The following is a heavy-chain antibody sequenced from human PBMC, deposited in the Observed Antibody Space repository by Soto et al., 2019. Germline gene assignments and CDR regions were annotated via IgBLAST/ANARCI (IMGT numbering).Heavy chain of an antibody. Sequence: SETLSLTCTVSGGSISSYYWSWIRQPPGKGLEWIGYIYYSGSTNYNPSLKSRVTISVDTSKNQFSLKLSSVTAADTAVYYCARRMVRGVPEFDYWGQGTLVTVSS. V-gene: IGHV4-59*08. CDR3: ARRMVRGVPEFDY. D-gene: IGHD3-10*01. J-gene: IGHJ4*02. CDR1: GGSISSYY. CDR2: IYYSGST.